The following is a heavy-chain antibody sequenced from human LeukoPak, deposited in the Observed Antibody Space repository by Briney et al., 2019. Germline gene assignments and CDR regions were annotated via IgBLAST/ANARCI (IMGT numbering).Heavy chain of an antibody. Sequence: SETLSLTCTVSGGSISSYYWSWTRQPAGEGLEWIGRISSSGRTDYNPSLKSRVTMSVDTSKNQFSLKLTSVTAADTAVFYCVRDAAHGFAPAWGQGTQVTVSS. J-gene: IGHJ5*02. V-gene: IGHV4-4*07. CDR3: VRDAAHGFAPA. CDR2: ISSSGRT. D-gene: IGHD3-16*01. CDR1: GGSISSYY.